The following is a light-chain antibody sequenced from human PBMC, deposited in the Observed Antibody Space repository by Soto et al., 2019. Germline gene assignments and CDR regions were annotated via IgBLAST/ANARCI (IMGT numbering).Light chain of an antibody. CDR1: SSDVGAFNY. J-gene: IGLJ1*01. V-gene: IGLV2-14*01. Sequence: SALTQPESVSGSPGQSITLSCTGTSSDVGAFNYVSWYLQYPGKAPKLMIDEVVTRTSGVSNRFSGSKSGNTASLTISGLQAEDEADYYCCSYASGSIYVFGTGTKLTVL. CDR3: CSYASGSIYV. CDR2: EVV.